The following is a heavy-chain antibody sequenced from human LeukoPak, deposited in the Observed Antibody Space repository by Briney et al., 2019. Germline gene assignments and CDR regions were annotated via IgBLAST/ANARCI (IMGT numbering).Heavy chain of an antibody. D-gene: IGHD1-26*01. J-gene: IGHJ4*02. CDR1: GSRFTNYW. Sequence: RRGESLQISCKGSGSRFTNYWIGWVRQMPGKGLEWMGSIYPGDSDTRYSPSFQGQVTISADKSISTAYLQWSSLKASDTAMYYCGTHTTILGAMVYWGQGTLVTVSS. V-gene: IGHV5-51*01. CDR2: IYPGDSDT. CDR3: GTHTTILGAMVY.